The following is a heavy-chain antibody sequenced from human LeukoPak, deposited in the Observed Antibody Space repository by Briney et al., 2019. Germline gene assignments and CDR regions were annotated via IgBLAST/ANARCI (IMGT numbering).Heavy chain of an antibody. J-gene: IGHJ3*02. D-gene: IGHD2-2*01. V-gene: IGHV3-48*03. Sequence: GGSLRLSCAASGFTFGIYEMNWVRQAPGKGLEWVSYISSSGSTIYYADSVKGRFTISRDNAKNSLYLQMNSLRAEDTAVYYCARDGPASDAFDIWGQGTMVTVSS. CDR3: ARDGPASDAFDI. CDR1: GFTFGIYE. CDR2: ISSSGSTI.